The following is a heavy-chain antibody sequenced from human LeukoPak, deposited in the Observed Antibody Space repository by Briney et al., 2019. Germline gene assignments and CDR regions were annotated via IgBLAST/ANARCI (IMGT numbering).Heavy chain of an antibody. CDR3: ARHLSYSSGSDAFDI. D-gene: IGHD6-19*01. Sequence: SETLSLTCSVSGGSISSYYWSWIRQPPGKGLEWIGYIYYSGSTNYNPSLKSPVTISVDTSKNQFSLKLSSVTAADTAVYYCARHLSYSSGSDAFDIWGQGTMVTVSS. CDR1: GGSISSYY. CDR2: IYYSGST. J-gene: IGHJ3*02. V-gene: IGHV4-59*08.